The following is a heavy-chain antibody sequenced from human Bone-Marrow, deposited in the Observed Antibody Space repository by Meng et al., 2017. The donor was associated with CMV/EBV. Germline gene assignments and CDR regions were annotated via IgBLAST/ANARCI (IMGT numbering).Heavy chain of an antibody. CDR3: ARRGPYYNSSPYYFDY. J-gene: IGHJ4*02. V-gene: IGHV4-39*01. CDR2: IYYSGST. D-gene: IGHD3-22*01. Sequence: GSTSSDSHYWGWLRQSPGKGLEWIGNIYYSGSTYYNPSLKSRVTISVDSSKRQFSLKLTSVTAGDTAVYYCARRGPYYNSSPYYFDYWGRGTLVTVSS. CDR1: GSTSSDSHY.